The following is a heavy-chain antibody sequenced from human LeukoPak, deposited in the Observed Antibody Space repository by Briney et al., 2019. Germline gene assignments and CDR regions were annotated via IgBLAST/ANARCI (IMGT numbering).Heavy chain of an antibody. V-gene: IGHV3-30*03. D-gene: IGHD3-3*01. Sequence: GRSLRLSCAASGFTFSSYGMHWVRQAPGKGLEWVAVISYDGSNKYYADSVKGRFTISRDNSKNTLYLQMNSLRAEDTAVYYCARESITIFGVVSFFDYWGQGTLVTVSS. CDR3: ARESITIFGVVSFFDY. J-gene: IGHJ4*02. CDR2: ISYDGSNK. CDR1: GFTFSSYG.